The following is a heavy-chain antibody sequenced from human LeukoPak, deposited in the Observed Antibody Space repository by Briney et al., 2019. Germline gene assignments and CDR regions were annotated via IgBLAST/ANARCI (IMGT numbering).Heavy chain of an antibody. CDR1: GYTFTTYY. CDR3: ARRSHQLQSDY. J-gene: IGHJ4*02. D-gene: IGHD2-2*01. V-gene: IGHV1-46*01. Sequence: ASVKVSCKASGYTFTTYYMHWVRQAPGQGLEWMGIINPSDGSTTYPQKFQGRVTMTRDTSTSTVYVELSSLRSEDTAVYYCARRSHQLQSDYWGQGTLVTVSS. CDR2: INPSDGST.